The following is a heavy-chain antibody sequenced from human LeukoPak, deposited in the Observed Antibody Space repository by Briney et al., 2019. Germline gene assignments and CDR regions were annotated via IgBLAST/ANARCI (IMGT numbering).Heavy chain of an antibody. Sequence: PGGSLRLSCAVSGFTFSDYYMSWIRQAPGKGLEWVSSISGSSGYIYYADSVKGRFTISRDNAKNSLYLQMNSLRAEDTAVYYCARGSGSGWYEGDYWGQGTLVAVSS. CDR1: GFTFSDYY. D-gene: IGHD6-19*01. V-gene: IGHV3-11*06. J-gene: IGHJ4*02. CDR3: ARGSGSGWYEGDY. CDR2: ISGSSGYI.